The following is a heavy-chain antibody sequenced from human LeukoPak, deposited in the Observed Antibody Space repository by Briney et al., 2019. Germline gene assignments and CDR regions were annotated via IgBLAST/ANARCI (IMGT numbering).Heavy chain of an antibody. D-gene: IGHD2-21*01. J-gene: IGHJ4*02. CDR2: ISSSSSTI. CDR3: ARALRAYYVDD. Sequence: GGSLRLSCAASGFTFSRDSMDWVRQAPGKGLEWVSFISSSSSTIYYADSVKGRFTISRDNAKNSLFLQLNSLRAEDTSVYYCARALRAYYVDDWGQGTLVTVSS. V-gene: IGHV3-48*01. CDR1: GFTFSRDS.